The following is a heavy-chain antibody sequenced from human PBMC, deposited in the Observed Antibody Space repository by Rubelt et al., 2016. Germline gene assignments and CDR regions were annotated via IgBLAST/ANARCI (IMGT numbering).Heavy chain of an antibody. CDR2: VNHSGTT. CDR3: ARVSDYYDSSGTNRGWYFDF. Sequence: QVQLQEWGAGLLKPSETLSLTCAVYGGSFSGPYWNWIRQPPGKGLEWVGEVNHSGTTSSNPSLRSRVTISVDTSKNQISLRVSSVTAADTAVYYCARVSDYYDSSGTNRGWYFDFWGQGVLVTVSS. D-gene: IGHD3-22*01. J-gene: IGHJ4*02. CDR1: GGSFSGPY. V-gene: IGHV4-34*01.